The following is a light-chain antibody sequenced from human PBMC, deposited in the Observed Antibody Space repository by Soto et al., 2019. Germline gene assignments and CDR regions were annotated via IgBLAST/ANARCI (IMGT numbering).Light chain of an antibody. Sequence: QSVLTQPASVSGSPGQSITISCTGTSSDVGGYNYVSWYQQHPGKAPKLMIYEVTNRPSGVSIRFSGSKSGNTASLTISGLQAEDEADYYCSSYTSSSTLYVFGTGTTVTVL. J-gene: IGLJ1*01. CDR3: SSYTSSSTLYV. CDR1: SSDVGGYNY. V-gene: IGLV2-14*01. CDR2: EVT.